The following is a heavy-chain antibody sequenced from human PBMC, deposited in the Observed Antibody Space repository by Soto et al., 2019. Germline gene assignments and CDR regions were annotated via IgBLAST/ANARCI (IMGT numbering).Heavy chain of an antibody. CDR3: ARDLGWDSSSWYYYYYGMDV. Sequence: QVQLVQSGAEVKNPGSSVKVSCKASGGTFSSYAISWVRQAPGQGLEWMGGIIPIFGTANYAQKFQGRVTITADESTSTAYMELSSLRSDDTAVYYCARDLGWDSSSWYYYYYGMDVWGQGTTVTVSS. V-gene: IGHV1-69*01. J-gene: IGHJ6*02. CDR1: GGTFSSYA. CDR2: IIPIFGTA. D-gene: IGHD6-13*01.